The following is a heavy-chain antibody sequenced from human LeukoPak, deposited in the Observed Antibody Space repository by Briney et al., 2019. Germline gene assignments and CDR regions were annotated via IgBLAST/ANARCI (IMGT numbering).Heavy chain of an antibody. CDR2: LYSGGTT. CDR3: AKVTTIAVAGTSDY. J-gene: IGHJ4*02. D-gene: IGHD6-19*01. CDR1: VFIVSSNY. Sequence: GGSLRLSCAASVFIVSSNYMSWVRQAPGKGLEWVSVLYSGGTTYYAHSVKGRFTISRDNSKNTLYLQMNSLRAEDTAVYYCAKVTTIAVAGTSDYWGQGTLVTVSS. V-gene: IGHV3-66*02.